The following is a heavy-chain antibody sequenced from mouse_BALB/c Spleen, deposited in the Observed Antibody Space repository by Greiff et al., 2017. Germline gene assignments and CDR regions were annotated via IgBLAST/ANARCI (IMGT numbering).Heavy chain of an antibody. D-gene: IGHD2-14*01. CDR1: GFTFSSFG. Sequence: EVQGVESGGGLVQPGGSRKLSCAASGFTFSSFGMHWVRQAPEKGLEWVAYISSGSSTIYYADTVKGRFTISRDNPKNTLFLQMTSLRSEDTAMYYCARLYDGYAMDYWGQGTSVTVSS. J-gene: IGHJ4*01. CDR2: ISSGSSTI. V-gene: IGHV5-17*02. CDR3: ARLYDGYAMDY.